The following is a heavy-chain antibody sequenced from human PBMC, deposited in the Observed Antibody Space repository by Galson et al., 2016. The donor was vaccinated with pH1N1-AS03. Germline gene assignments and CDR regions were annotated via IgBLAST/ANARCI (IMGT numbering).Heavy chain of an antibody. CDR2: IDPTSTYI. Sequence: SLRLSCAASGLALIDCSMHWVRQAPGKGLEWVSSIDPTSTYIYYADSPTGRFTISRDKASNSLYLQMNSLRVDDTAVYFCTRSAPRGGHEPFDFWGQGTLVTVSP. CDR1: GLALIDCS. J-gene: IGHJ4*02. D-gene: IGHD5-12*01. V-gene: IGHV3-21*01. CDR3: TRSAPRGGHEPFDF.